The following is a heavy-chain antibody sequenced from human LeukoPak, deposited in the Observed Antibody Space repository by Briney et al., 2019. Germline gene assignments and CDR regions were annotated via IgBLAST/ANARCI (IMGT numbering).Heavy chain of an antibody. D-gene: IGHD3-22*01. CDR3: ARAHSGYYLDT. CDR1: GGSLGTFY. J-gene: IGHJ4*02. CDR2: IHPTGST. V-gene: IGHV4-4*07. Sequence: SETLSLTCSVSGGSLGTFYWSWIRQSADKGLEYLGRIHPTGSTNYKPSLKSRFTMSMATSRNQFSMTLQLVTAADTAVYFFARAHSGYYLDTWGQGTLVTVSS.